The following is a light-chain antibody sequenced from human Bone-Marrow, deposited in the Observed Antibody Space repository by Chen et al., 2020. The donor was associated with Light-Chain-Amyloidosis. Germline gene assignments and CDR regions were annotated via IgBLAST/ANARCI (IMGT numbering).Light chain of an antibody. CDR2: STN. CDR1: SGSVSTNYY. CDR3: VLYVGSGIWV. V-gene: IGLV8-61*01. J-gene: IGLJ3*02. Sequence: QTVVTQEPSFPVSPGGTVTLTCGLSSGSVSTNYYPAWYQQTPGQAPRTLIYSTNTRSSGVPDRFSGSILGNKAALTITWAQADDESDYYCVLYVGSGIWVFGGGTKLTVL.